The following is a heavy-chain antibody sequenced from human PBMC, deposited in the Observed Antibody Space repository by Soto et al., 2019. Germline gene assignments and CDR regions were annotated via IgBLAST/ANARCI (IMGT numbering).Heavy chain of an antibody. CDR3: ATANRYNWNRDAFDI. CDR2: ISSNGGST. D-gene: IGHD1-20*01. Sequence: GGSLRLSCAASGFTVSSYAMHWVRQAPGKGLEYVSAISSNGGSTYYANSVKGRFTISRDNSKNTLYLQMGSLRAEDMAVYYCATANRYNWNRDAFDIWGQGTMVTVSS. J-gene: IGHJ3*02. V-gene: IGHV3-64*01. CDR1: GFTVSSYA.